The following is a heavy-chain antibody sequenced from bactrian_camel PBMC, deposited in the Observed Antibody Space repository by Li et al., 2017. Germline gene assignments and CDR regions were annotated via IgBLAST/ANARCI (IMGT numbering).Heavy chain of an antibody. CDR2: IDRDGRT. D-gene: IGHD3*01. J-gene: IGHJ4*01. Sequence: HVQLVESGGGSVEAGGSQRLSCVVTDDANEFEWIGWFRPDDKGERVGVAVIDRDGRTGYLDSVKDRFTISRDGTKNTVYLQMNKLKPEDTAMYYCGAIRVIMTPTQALTTSSLFRFWGQGTQVTVS. V-gene: IGHV3S53*01. CDR1: DDANEFEW. CDR3: GAIRVIMTPTQALTTSSLFRF.